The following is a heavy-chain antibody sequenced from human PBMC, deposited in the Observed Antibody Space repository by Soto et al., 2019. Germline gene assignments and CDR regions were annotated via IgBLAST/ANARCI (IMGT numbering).Heavy chain of an antibody. D-gene: IGHD6-19*01. Sequence: ESLKISCPGSGYSFTKFWISWVRQMPGQGLEWMGKIDPDDSHTDYSPSFQGHVTLSGDKSISSVYLEWSSLKATDSGTYYCARHGAVASDIEVTGSDAFNVWGQGTVVT. CDR3: ARHGAVASDIEVTGSDAFNV. CDR1: GYSFTKFW. J-gene: IGHJ3*01. V-gene: IGHV5-10-1*01. CDR2: IDPDDSHT.